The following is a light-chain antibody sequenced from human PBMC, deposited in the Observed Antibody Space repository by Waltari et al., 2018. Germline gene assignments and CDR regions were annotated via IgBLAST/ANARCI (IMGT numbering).Light chain of an antibody. Sequence: DVVLTQSPLSLSVTLGQSASVSCRSSQSLAFSDGKTYLNWFHQRPGLSPRRLIYKVSNRESGVPDRISGSGSGTDFALKISRVEAEDVGVYYCMEGAQWYTFGQGTKLEIK. CDR1: QSLAFSDGKTY. V-gene: IGKV2-30*01. CDR3: MEGAQWYT. J-gene: IGKJ2*01. CDR2: KVS.